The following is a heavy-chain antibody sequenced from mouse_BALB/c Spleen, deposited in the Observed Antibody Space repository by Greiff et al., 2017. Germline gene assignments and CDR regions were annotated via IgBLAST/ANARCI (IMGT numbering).Heavy chain of an antibody. D-gene: IGHD2-3*01. J-gene: IGHJ3*01. CDR2: ILPGSGST. Sequence: QVQLQQSGAELMKPGASVKISCKATGYTFSSYWIEWVKQRPGHGLEWIGEILPGSGSTNYNEKFKGKATFTADTSSNTAYMQLSSLTSEDSAVYYCASPDGYYVGFAYWGQGTLVTVSA. V-gene: IGHV1-9*01. CDR3: ASPDGYYVGFAY. CDR1: GYTFSSYW.